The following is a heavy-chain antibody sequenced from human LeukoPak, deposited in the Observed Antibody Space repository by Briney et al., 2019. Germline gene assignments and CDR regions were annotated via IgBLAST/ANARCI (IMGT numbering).Heavy chain of an antibody. V-gene: IGHV3-7*01. Sequence: PGGSLRLSSAGSGFTFRSYWMNWVRQAPGKGLEWLAIIKQDGTEKHYKGSVEGRFTISRDNAKNSLHLQMNSLRAEDTAVYYCAGGSGYLITSWGQGTLVTVSS. D-gene: IGHD3-9*01. CDR3: AGGSGYLITS. CDR2: IKQDGTEK. J-gene: IGHJ5*02. CDR1: GFTFRSYW.